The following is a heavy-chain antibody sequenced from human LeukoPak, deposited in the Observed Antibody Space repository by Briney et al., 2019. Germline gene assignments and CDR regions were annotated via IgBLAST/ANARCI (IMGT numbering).Heavy chain of an antibody. CDR2: IYHSGST. CDR3: ATYSSSLDWFDP. V-gene: IGHV4-59*08. J-gene: IGHJ5*02. D-gene: IGHD6-13*01. Sequence: SETLSLTCSVSGDSINSYYWSWIRQPPGKGLEWIGYIYHSGSTNYNPSLKSRVTISVDTSKNQFSLRLSSVTAADTAVYYCATYSSSLDWFDPWGQGTLVTVSS. CDR1: GDSINSYY.